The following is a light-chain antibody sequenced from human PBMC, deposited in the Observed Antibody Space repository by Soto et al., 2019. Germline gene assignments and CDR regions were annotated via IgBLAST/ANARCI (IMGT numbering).Light chain of an antibody. V-gene: IGKV3D-20*01. J-gene: IGKJ1*01. Sequence: EIVLTRSPATLSLSPWERATISCGASQSVSSSYLAWYQQKPGQTPRLLIYDASTRATDIPARFSGSGSGTDFTLTISRLEPEDFAVYYCQQYGSSPTWTFGQGTKVDIK. CDR1: QSVSSSY. CDR3: QQYGSSPTWT. CDR2: DAS.